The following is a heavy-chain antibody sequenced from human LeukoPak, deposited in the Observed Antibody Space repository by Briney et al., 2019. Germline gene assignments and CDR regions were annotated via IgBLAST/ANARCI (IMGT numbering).Heavy chain of an antibody. CDR2: IYYSGST. V-gene: IGHV4-59*01. CDR3: AGYIVATKGWFDP. J-gene: IGHJ5*02. Sequence: SKTLSLTCTVSGGSISSYYWSWIRQPPGKGLEWIGYIYYSGSTNYNPSLKSRVTISVDTSKNQFSLKLSSVTAADTAVYYCAGYIVATKGWFDPWGQGTLVTVSS. D-gene: IGHD5-12*01. CDR1: GGSISSYY.